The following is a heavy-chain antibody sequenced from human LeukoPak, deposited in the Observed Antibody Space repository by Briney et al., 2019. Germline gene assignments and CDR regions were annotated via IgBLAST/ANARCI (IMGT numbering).Heavy chain of an antibody. CDR3: ARVPAAGTITPLYYFDY. CDR2: INPNSGGT. CDR1: GYTFTGYY. J-gene: IGHJ4*02. V-gene: IGHV1-2*02. D-gene: IGHD6-13*01. Sequence: ASVKVSCKASGYTFTGYYMHWVRQAPAQGLEWMGWINPNSGGTNYAQKFQGRVTMTRDTSISTAYRELSRLGSDDTAVYYCARVPAAGTITPLYYFDYWGQGTLVTVSS.